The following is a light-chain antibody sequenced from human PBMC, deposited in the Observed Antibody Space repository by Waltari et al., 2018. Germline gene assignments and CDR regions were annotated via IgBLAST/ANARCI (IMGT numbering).Light chain of an antibody. J-gene: IGKJ5*01. CDR1: QSVSSY. Sequence: EIVLTQSPATLSLSPGDRATLSCRASQSVSSYLAWFQQKPGQAPRLLIYDASRRATGTPARFSGGGSGPDFTLTISSLEPEDFAVYYCQQRSNWPSNTFGQGKRVEIK. CDR2: DAS. V-gene: IGKV3-11*01. CDR3: QQRSNWPSNT.